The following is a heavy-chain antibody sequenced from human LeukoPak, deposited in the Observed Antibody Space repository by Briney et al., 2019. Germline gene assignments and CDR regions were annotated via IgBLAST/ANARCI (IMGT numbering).Heavy chain of an antibody. CDR3: ARDRYYYGSGSYSLYYYYYGMDV. CDR2: ISYDGSNK. D-gene: IGHD3-10*01. J-gene: IGHJ6*02. CDR1: GFTFSSYA. Sequence: GGSLRLSCAASGFTFSSYAMHWVRQAPGKGLEWVAVISYDGSNKYYADSVKGRFTISRDNSKNTLYLQMNSLRAEDTAVYYCARDRYYYGSGSYSLYYYYYGMDVWGQGTTVTVSS. V-gene: IGHV3-30-3*01.